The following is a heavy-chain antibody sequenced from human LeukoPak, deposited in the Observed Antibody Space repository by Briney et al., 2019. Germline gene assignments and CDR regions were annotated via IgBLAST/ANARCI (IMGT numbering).Heavy chain of an antibody. CDR2: IYHSGST. D-gene: IGHD2-15*01. J-gene: IGHJ6*02. CDR1: GDSISSDGYS. CDR3: ARETRYCSGGSCYSGMDV. Sequence: SETLSLTCTVSGDSISSDGYSWSWIRQPPGKGLEWIGYIYHSGSTYYTPSLESRVTISVDRSKNQFSLKLSSVTAADTAVYYCARETRYCSGGSCYSGMDVWGQGTTVTVSS. V-gene: IGHV4-30-2*01.